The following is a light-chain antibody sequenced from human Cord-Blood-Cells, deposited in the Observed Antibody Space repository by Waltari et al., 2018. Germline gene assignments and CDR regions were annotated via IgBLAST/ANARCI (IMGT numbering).Light chain of an antibody. V-gene: IGLV2-14*01. J-gene: IGLJ1*01. CDR2: DVS. CDR3: SSYTSSSPLV. CDR1: SSDVGGYNY. Sequence: QSALTQPASVSGSPGQSITISCTGTSSDVGGYNYVSWYQQHPGKAPNLMIYDVSNRPSGVSNRFSGSQSGNTASLTISGLQAEDEADYYCSSYTSSSPLVFGTGTKVTVL.